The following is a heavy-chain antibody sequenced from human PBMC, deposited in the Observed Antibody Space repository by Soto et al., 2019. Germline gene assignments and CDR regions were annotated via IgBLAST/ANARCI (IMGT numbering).Heavy chain of an antibody. Sequence: SETLSLTCTVSGGSISSGGYYWSWIRQHPGKGLEWIGYIYYSGSTYYNPSLKSRVTISVDTSKNQFSLKLSSVTAADTAVYYCARSDIVVVPAAPHFDYWGQGTLVTVSS. J-gene: IGHJ4*02. CDR3: ARSDIVVVPAAPHFDY. D-gene: IGHD2-2*01. V-gene: IGHV4-31*03. CDR1: GGSISSGGYY. CDR2: IYYSGST.